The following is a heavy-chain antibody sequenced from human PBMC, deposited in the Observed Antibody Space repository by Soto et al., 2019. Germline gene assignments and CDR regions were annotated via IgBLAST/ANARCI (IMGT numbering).Heavy chain of an antibody. D-gene: IGHD3-10*01. CDR2: VWYDASNE. V-gene: IGHV3-33*01. J-gene: IGHJ2*01. CDR1: GFTFREYG. Sequence: VQLVESGGGVVQPGKSLRLSCATSGFTFREYGIQWVRQAPGKGLEWVAFVWYDASNEYYADSVKGRFTISRDRSKRTVYLKLNSLRVEDTAVYYCVRDRDGGDRRPGYFDLWGRGTQVTVSS. CDR3: VRDRDGGDRRPGYFDL.